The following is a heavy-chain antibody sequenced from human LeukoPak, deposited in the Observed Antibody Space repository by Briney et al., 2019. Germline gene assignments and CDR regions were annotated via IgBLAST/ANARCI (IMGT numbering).Heavy chain of an antibody. Sequence: GGSLRLSCEASGFTFSSYGMHWVLQAPGKGLEWVAVIWYDGSNKYYADSVKGRFTISRDNSKNTLYLQMNSLRAEDTAVYYCAREEEDTAMVTDYWGQGTLVTVSS. CDR3: AREEEDTAMVTDY. CDR2: IWYDGSNK. V-gene: IGHV3-33*01. D-gene: IGHD5-18*01. CDR1: GFTFSSYG. J-gene: IGHJ4*02.